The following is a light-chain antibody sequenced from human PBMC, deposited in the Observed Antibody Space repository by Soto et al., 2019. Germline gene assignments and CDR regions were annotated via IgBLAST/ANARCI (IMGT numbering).Light chain of an antibody. CDR3: QQYMNYAT. J-gene: IGKJ1*01. CDR2: DAS. CDR1: QSISTW. V-gene: IGKV1-5*01. Sequence: DIQMTQSPSTLSAYVGDRVTFTCRASQSISTWLAWYQQKPGKAPNLLIYDASSLQSDVPSRFSGSGSGTEFTLTISALQSDDFASYYCQQYMNYATFGQGTKVEIK.